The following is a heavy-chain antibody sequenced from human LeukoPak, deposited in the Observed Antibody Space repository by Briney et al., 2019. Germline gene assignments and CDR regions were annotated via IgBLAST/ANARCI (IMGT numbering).Heavy chain of an antibody. CDR2: ISSSSSTI. V-gene: IGHV3-48*01. CDR3: ARDHLYDILTGASAANFDY. Sequence: GGSLRLSCAASGFTFSSYRMNWVRQAPGKGLEWVSYISSSSSTIYYADSVKGRFTISRDNAKNSLYLQMNSLRAEDTAVYYCARDHLYDILTGASAANFDYWGQGTLATVSS. J-gene: IGHJ4*02. CDR1: GFTFSSYR. D-gene: IGHD3-9*01.